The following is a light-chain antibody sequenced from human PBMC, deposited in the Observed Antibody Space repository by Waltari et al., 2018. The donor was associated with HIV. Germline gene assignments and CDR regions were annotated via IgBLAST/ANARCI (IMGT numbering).Light chain of an antibody. CDR2: EVT. J-gene: IGLJ3*02. V-gene: IGLV2-23*02. Sequence: QSALTQPASVSGSPGQSITISCIGTSSDVGSYNLVSWYQQHSDKAPKLMIYEVTKRPSGVSNRFSGSKSGNTASLTISGLQAEDEADYYCCSYAGSSLKWVFGGGTKLTVL. CDR3: CSYAGSSLKWV. CDR1: SSDVGSYNL.